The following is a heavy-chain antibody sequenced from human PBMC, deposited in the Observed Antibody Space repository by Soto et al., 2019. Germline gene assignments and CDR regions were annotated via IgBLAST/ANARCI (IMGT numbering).Heavy chain of an antibody. CDR1: GFTFSSYG. V-gene: IGHV3-30*18. CDR2: ISYDGSNK. J-gene: IGHJ4*02. CDR3: AKDRELEGYFDY. D-gene: IGHD1-26*01. Sequence: QVQLVESGGGVVQPGRSLRLSCAASGFTFSSYGMHWVRQAPGKGLEWVAVISYDGSNKYYADSVKGRFTISRDNSKNTLYLQMNSLRAEDTAVYYCAKDRELEGYFDYWGQGTLVTVSS.